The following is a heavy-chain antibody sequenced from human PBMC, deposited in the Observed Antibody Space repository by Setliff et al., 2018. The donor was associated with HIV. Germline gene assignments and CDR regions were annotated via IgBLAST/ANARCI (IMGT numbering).Heavy chain of an antibody. Sequence: SETLSLTCNVSGDSITSQSYYWSWIRQPAGKGLEWIGRIYIMGSTNYNPSLKSRVTMSVDTSKNQFSLKLSSVTAADTAVYYCARHSPSDYWGQGTLVTVSS. V-gene: IGHV4-61*02. CDR1: GDSITSQSYY. J-gene: IGHJ4*02. CDR3: ARHSPSDY. CDR2: IYIMGST.